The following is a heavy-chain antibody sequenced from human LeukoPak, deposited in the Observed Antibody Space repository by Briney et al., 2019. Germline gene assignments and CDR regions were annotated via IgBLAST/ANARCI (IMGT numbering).Heavy chain of an antibody. CDR3: ARIRWAGGTWAFDY. Sequence: GGSLRLSCAASGFTFSSYWMGWVRQAPGKGLEWVANIKQDGSEKYYLDSVKGRFTISRDNAENSLDLQMNSLRAEDTAFYYCARIRWAGGTWAFDYWGQGTLVTVSS. CDR2: IKQDGSEK. J-gene: IGHJ4*02. D-gene: IGHD1-26*01. V-gene: IGHV3-7*01. CDR1: GFTFSSYW.